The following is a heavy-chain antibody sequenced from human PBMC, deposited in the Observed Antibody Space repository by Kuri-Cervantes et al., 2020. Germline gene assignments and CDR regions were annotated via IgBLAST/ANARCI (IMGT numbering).Heavy chain of an antibody. CDR2: IYYSGST. CDR1: GGSISSGDYY. D-gene: IGHD6-13*01. J-gene: IGHJ6*02. Sequence: GSLRLSCTVSGGSISSGDYYWSWIRQPPGKGLEWIGYIYYSGSTNYNSSLKSRVTISVDTSKNQFSLKLSSVTAADTAVYYCARDRKGGQQLVRSYYYYGMDVWGQGNTVTVSS. V-gene: IGHV4-61*08. CDR3: ARDRKGGQQLVRSYYYYGMDV.